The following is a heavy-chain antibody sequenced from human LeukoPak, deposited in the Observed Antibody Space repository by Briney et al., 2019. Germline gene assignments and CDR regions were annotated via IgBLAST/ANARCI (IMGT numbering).Heavy chain of an antibody. V-gene: IGHV4-4*09. CDR1: GGSISSYY. Sequence: SETLSLTCTVSGGSISSYYWSWIRQPPGKGLEWIGYIYTSGSTNYNPSLKSRVTISVDTSKNQFSLKLSSVTAADTAVYYCARLRYYDSSGYPDYWYFDLWGRGTLVTVSS. D-gene: IGHD3-22*01. J-gene: IGHJ2*01. CDR2: IYTSGST. CDR3: ARLRYYDSSGYPDYWYFDL.